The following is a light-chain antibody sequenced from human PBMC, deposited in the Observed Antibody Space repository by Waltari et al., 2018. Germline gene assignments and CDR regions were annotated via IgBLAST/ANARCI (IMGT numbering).Light chain of an antibody. CDR3: CSYTGSSTSYG. CDR2: EAT. V-gene: IGLV2-23*01. Sequence: QSALSQPASVSGSPGQSLPITCTGASTDLARYHLVAWYQHHPNRAPKLIIYEATKRPSGISHRFSGAKSGATASLRISGLQADDEADYYCCSYTGSSTSYGCGGGTKVTVL. CDR1: STDLARYHL. J-gene: IGLJ1*01.